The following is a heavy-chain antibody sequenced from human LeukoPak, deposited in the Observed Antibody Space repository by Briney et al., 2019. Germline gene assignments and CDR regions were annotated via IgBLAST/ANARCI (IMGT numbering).Heavy chain of an antibody. Sequence: ASVKVSCKTSGYSFTGYYIHWVRQAPGQGREWMGRINPNSGGPNYGQKFQGTVTMTRDTSISTAYLELSNLRSDDTAAYYCVRGYSYGFYFDYWGQGSLVTVSS. CDR2: INPNSGGP. CDR3: VRGYSYGFYFDY. CDR1: GYSFTGYY. D-gene: IGHD5-18*01. J-gene: IGHJ4*02. V-gene: IGHV1-2*06.